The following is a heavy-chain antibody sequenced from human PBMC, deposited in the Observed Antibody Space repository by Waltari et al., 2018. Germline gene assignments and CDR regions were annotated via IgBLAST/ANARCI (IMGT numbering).Heavy chain of an antibody. D-gene: IGHD6-19*01. Sequence: QVQLVQSGAEVKKPGASVKVSCKASGYPFTSYAMHWVRQAPGQRLEWMGWINAGNGNTKYSQKFQGRVTITRDTSASTAYMELSSLRSEDTAVYYCARDLSGIAVAYFDYWGQGTLVTVSS. V-gene: IGHV1-3*01. J-gene: IGHJ4*02. CDR3: ARDLSGIAVAYFDY. CDR1: GYPFTSYA. CDR2: INAGNGNT.